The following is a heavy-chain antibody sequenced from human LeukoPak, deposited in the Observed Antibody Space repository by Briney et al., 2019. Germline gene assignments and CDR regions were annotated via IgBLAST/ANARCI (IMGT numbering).Heavy chain of an antibody. CDR2: IKRDGSEN. V-gene: IGHV3-7*01. CDR3: ARDNWELRGFDY. J-gene: IGHJ4*02. Sequence: GGSLRLSCAASGFTFSSYGMHWVRQAPGKGLEWVANIKRDGSENYSVDSVKGRFTISRDNAKNSMYLQMNSLRAEDTAVYYCARDNWELRGFDYWGQGTLVTVSS. D-gene: IGHD3-10*01. CDR1: GFTFSSYG.